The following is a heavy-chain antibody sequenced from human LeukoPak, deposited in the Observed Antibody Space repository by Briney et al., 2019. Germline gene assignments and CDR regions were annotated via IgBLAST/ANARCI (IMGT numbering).Heavy chain of an antibody. Sequence: GEPLQISCQGSGYSFTSYWIGWVRQMPGKGLEWMGIIYPGDSDTRYSPSFQGQVTISAGKSIRTAYLQWSSLKASDTAMYYGESRNYDFWSGSGYYYYCMDVWGKGTTATVSS. CDR2: IYPGDSDT. V-gene: IGHV5-51*01. CDR1: GYSFTSYW. CDR3: ESRNYDFWSGSGYYYYCMDV. D-gene: IGHD3-3*01. J-gene: IGHJ6*03.